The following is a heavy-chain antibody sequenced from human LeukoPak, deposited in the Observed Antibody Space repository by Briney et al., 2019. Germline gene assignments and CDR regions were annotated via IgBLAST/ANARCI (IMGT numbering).Heavy chain of an antibody. CDR1: GYTFTAYY. D-gene: IGHD6-19*01. V-gene: IGHV1-2*02. Sequence: ASVKVSCKPSGYTFTAYYMHWVRQAPGQGLAWMGWINPSSGSTDYAQKFQGRVTMTRDTAISTAYMEVSGLTSDDTAVYYCARRHSGGNWFDSWGQGTLVTVSS. CDR2: INPSSGST. J-gene: IGHJ5*01. CDR3: ARRHSGGNWFDS.